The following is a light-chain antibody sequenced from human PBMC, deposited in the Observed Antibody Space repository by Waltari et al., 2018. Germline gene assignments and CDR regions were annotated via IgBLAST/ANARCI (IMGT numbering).Light chain of an antibody. Sequence: DIQLTQSPSLLSASLGDRVTITCRASQGRSNYLAWYQQQPGKAPKLLMSGTSTLQSGVPSRVGGSGAGTEFTLTISDLQPEDFTTYYCQQLNSYSLITFGQGTRLEIK. J-gene: IGKJ5*01. CDR1: QGRSNY. CDR2: GTS. CDR3: QQLNSYSLIT. V-gene: IGKV1-9*01.